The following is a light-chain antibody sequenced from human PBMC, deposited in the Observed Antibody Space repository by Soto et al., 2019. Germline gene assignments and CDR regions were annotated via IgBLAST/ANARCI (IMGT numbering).Light chain of an antibody. CDR1: QSVNSY. V-gene: IGKV3-11*01. Sequence: EIVFTQSPATLSLSPGERASLSCRASQSVNSYLAWYQQKPGQAPRLLIYDSSNRATGISARFSGSGSGTDFTLTISSLEPEDFAVYYCQQRSNGPPLTFGGGTKVDIK. CDR2: DSS. J-gene: IGKJ4*01. CDR3: QQRSNGPPLT.